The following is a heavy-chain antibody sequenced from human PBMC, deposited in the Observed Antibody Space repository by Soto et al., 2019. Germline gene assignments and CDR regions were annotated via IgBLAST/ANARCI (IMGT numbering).Heavy chain of an antibody. V-gene: IGHV5-51*01. D-gene: IGHD3-16*02. CDR2: IYPGDSDT. J-gene: IGHJ3*02. CDR1: GYSFTSYW. CDR3: ASTLSFKHNAFDI. Sequence: GESLKISCKGSGYSFTSYWIGWVRQMPGKGLEWMGIIYPGDSDTRYSPSFQGQVTISADKSISTAYLQWSSLKASDTAMYYCASTLSFKHNAFDIWGQGTMVTVSS.